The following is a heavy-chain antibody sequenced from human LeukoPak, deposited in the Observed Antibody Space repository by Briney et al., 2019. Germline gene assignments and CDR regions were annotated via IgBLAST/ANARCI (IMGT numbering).Heavy chain of an antibody. D-gene: IGHD3-22*01. V-gene: IGHV4-38-2*02. Sequence: SETLSLTCTVSAYPISSGYYWGWIRQAPGKGLEWIGSIYHSGNTYYNPSLKSRVTISVDTSKNQFSLKLSSVTAADTAVYYCARADYYDSSGYYFDYWGQGTLVTVSS. CDR2: IYHSGNT. CDR3: ARADYYDSSGYYFDY. J-gene: IGHJ4*02. CDR1: AYPISSGYY.